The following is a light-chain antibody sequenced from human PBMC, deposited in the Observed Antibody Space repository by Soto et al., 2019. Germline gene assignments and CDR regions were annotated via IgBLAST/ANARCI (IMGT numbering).Light chain of an antibody. CDR2: DAS. Sequence: DIQLTQTPSTLSASLGDEFTITCRASQTISRWLAWYQQKPGRAPKLLIYDASTLESGVPSRFSGSGSETEFTLTISRLQPDDFATYFGNSRTFGQGTRLEIK. V-gene: IGKV1-5*01. J-gene: IGKJ5*01. CDR1: QTISRW. CDR3: NSRT.